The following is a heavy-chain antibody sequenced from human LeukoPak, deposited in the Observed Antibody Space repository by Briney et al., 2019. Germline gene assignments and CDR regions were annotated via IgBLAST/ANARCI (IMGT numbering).Heavy chain of an antibody. D-gene: IGHD4-17*01. J-gene: IGHJ4*02. CDR3: ARNRAYGDYVGDY. CDR1: GYTFTGYY. V-gene: IGHV1-2*02. Sequence: ASVKVSCKASGYTFTGYYMHWVRQAPGQGLEWMGWINPKSGGTNYAQKFQGRVTMTRDTSITTAYMELSRLRSDDTAVYYCARNRAYGDYVGDYWGQGTLVTVSS. CDR2: INPKSGGT.